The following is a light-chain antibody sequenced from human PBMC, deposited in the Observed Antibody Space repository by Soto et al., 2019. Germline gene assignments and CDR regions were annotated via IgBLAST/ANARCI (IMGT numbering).Light chain of an antibody. J-gene: IGKJ3*01. CDR3: QQYGFS. CDR1: QSVSYW. Sequence: DIQMTQSPSTLSASVGERVTITCRASQSVSYWLAWYQQKPGMAPKLLIHDASSLESGVPSRFRGSGSGKEFTLTISSLQPDHIATYYCQQYGFSFGPGTKVEI. CDR2: DAS. V-gene: IGKV1-5*01.